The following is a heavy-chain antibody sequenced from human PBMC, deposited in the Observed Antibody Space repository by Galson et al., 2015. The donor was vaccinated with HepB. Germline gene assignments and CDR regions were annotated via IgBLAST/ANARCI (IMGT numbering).Heavy chain of an antibody. J-gene: IGHJ4*02. D-gene: IGHD3-22*01. Sequence: SLRLSCAASGFTVSSNYMSWVRQAPGTGLEWVSIIYSGTSTYYADSVRGRFTISRHNFKNTLYLQMNSLRAEDTAVYYCARGPRYYYDSSGPGYFDYWGQGTLVTVSS. CDR1: GFTVSSNY. CDR2: IYSGTST. CDR3: ARGPRYYYDSSGPGYFDY. V-gene: IGHV3-53*04.